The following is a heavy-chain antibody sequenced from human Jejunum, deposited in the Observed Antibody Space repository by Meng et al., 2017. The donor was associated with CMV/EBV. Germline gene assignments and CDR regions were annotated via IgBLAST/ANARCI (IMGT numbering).Heavy chain of an antibody. CDR1: RFTFSNDA. V-gene: IGHV3-23*01. CDR2: ISVGGDSR. Sequence: SCAASRFTFSNDAMTWVRQAPGKGLEWVSVISVGGDSRYYADSVKGRFTISRDNSKNTLSLQMNSLRAEDTAVYYCSGGLGWYFDYWGQGTLVTVSS. J-gene: IGHJ4*02. CDR3: SGGLGWYFDY. D-gene: IGHD3-16*01.